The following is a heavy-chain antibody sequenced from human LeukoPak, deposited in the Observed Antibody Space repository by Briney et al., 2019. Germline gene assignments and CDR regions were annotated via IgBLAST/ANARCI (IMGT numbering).Heavy chain of an antibody. D-gene: IGHD4-17*01. CDR3: VRVFRDYVEAFDI. CDR2: ISSSSSLI. CDR1: GFTFSSYS. J-gene: IGHJ3*02. Sequence: GGSLRLSCAASGFTFSSYSMNWVRQAPGKGLEWVSYISSSSSLIYYADSVKGRFTMSRDNAKNSLYLQMNSLRAEDTAVYYCVRVFRDYVEAFDIWGQGTMVTVSS. V-gene: IGHV3-21*05.